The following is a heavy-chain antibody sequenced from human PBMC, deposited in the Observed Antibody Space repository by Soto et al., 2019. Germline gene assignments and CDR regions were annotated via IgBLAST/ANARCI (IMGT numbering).Heavy chain of an antibody. CDR1: GYSFTSYW. V-gene: IGHV5-10-1*01. D-gene: IGHD6-13*01. Sequence: RGESLKISCKGSGYSFTSYWISWVRQMPGKGLEWMGRIDPSDSYTNYGPSFQGHVTISADKSISTAYLQWSSLKASDTAMYYCARTGASSWYSENGMDVWGQGTTVTVSS. J-gene: IGHJ6*02. CDR3: ARTGASSWYSENGMDV. CDR2: IDPSDSYT.